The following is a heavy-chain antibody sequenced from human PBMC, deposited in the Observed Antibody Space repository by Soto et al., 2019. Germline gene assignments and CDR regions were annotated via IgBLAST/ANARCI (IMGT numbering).Heavy chain of an antibody. D-gene: IGHD3-10*01. V-gene: IGHV1-69*13. CDR2: IIPIFGTA. J-gene: IGHJ6*02. Sequence: SVKVSCKASGGTFSSYAISWVRQAPGQGLEWMGGIIPIFGTANYAQKFQGRVTITADESTSTAYIELSSLRSEDTAVYYCARDSSGSRTHYYYYGMDVWGQGTTVTVSS. CDR1: GGTFSSYA. CDR3: ARDSSGSRTHYYYYGMDV.